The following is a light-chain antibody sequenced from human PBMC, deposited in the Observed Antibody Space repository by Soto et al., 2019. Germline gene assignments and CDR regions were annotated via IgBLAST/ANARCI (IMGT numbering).Light chain of an antibody. CDR2: DIF. Sequence: EIVFTQSACTLSLSPGERATLSCRASQSVSSDLAWYQQKPGQAPRLVIYDIFTRATGVPTRISGSGSGTEFTLTISRLEPEDFAVYYCQQYGSSPLTFGGGTKVDIK. CDR3: QQYGSSPLT. J-gene: IGKJ4*01. CDR1: QSVSSD. V-gene: IGKV3-20*01.